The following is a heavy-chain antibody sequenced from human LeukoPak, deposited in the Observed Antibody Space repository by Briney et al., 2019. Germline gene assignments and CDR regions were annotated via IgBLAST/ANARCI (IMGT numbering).Heavy chain of an antibody. J-gene: IGHJ4*02. D-gene: IGHD3-10*01. CDR3: ARAIMVRGVITYSGLDY. Sequence: GASVKVSCKASGYTFTSYYMHWVRQAPGQGLEWMGIINPSGGSTSYAQKFQGRVTMTRDTSTSTVYMELSSLRSEDTAVYYCARAIMVRGVITYSGLDYWGQRTLVTVSS. CDR1: GYTFTSYY. CDR2: INPSGGST. V-gene: IGHV1-46*01.